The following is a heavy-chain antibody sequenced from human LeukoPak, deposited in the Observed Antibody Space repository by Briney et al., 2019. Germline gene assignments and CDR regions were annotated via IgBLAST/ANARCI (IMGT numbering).Heavy chain of an antibody. V-gene: IGHV1-69*04. CDR1: GGTFSSYA. CDR3: ARESGGISPNFDY. J-gene: IGHJ4*02. Sequence: SVKVSFKASGGTFSSYAISWVRQAPGQGLEWMGRIIPIFGIANYAQKFQGRVTITADKSTSTAYMELSSLRSEDTAVYYCARESGGISPNFDYWGQGTLVTVSS. CDR2: IIPIFGIA. D-gene: IGHD3-16*01.